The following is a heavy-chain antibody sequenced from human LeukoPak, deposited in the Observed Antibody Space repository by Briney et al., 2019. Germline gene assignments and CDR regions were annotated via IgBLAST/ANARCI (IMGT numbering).Heavy chain of an antibody. J-gene: IGHJ6*04. Sequence: SETLSLTCAVYGGSFSGYYWSWIRQPPGKGLEWIGEINHSGSTNYNPSLKSRVTISVDTSKNQFSLKLSSVTAADTAVYYCAGILWFGARMDVWGKGTTVTVSS. D-gene: IGHD3-10*01. CDR2: INHSGST. CDR1: GGSFSGYY. CDR3: AGILWFGARMDV. V-gene: IGHV4-34*01.